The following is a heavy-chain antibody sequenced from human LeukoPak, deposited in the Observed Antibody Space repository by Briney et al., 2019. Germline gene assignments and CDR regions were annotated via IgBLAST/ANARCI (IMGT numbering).Heavy chain of an antibody. D-gene: IGHD5-24*01. CDR2: ISGSGGNT. CDR1: GFTFSSYA. V-gene: IGHV3-23*01. Sequence: GGSLRLSCAASGFTFSSYAMSWVRQAPGKGLEWVSAISGSGGNTYYADSVKGRFTISRDNSKNTLSLQMNSLRAEDTAVYYCARDRNGYNFDCWGQGTLVTVSS. J-gene: IGHJ4*02. CDR3: ARDRNGYNFDC.